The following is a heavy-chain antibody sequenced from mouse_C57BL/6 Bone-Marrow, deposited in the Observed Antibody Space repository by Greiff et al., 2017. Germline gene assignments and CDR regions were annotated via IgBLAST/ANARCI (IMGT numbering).Heavy chain of an antibody. J-gene: IGHJ3*01. D-gene: IGHD2-5*01. CDR2: IYPRSGNT. CDR1: GYTFTSYG. V-gene: IGHV1-81*01. CDR3: ARWEYSKGAY. Sequence: QVQLQQSGAELARPGASVKLSCKASGYTFTSYGISWVKQRTGQGLEWIGKIYPRSGNTYYNEKFKGKATLTADKSSSTAYMELRSLTSEDSAVYFCARWEYSKGAYWGQGTLVTVSA.